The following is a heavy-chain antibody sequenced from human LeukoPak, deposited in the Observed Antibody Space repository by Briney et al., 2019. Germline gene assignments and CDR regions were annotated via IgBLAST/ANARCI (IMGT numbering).Heavy chain of an antibody. Sequence: PSETLSLTCAVYGGSFSGYYWSWIRQPPGKGLEWIGEINHSGSTNYNPSLKSRVTISVDTSKNQFSPKLSSVTAADTAVYYCARGRGWWALTGYIDYWGQGTLVTVSS. CDR1: GGSFSGYY. D-gene: IGHD2-15*01. V-gene: IGHV4-34*01. J-gene: IGHJ4*02. CDR3: ARGRGWWALTGYIDY. CDR2: INHSGST.